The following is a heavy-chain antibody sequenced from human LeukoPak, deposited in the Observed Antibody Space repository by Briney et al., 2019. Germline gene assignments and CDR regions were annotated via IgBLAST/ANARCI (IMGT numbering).Heavy chain of an antibody. CDR2: IHDSGTT. V-gene: IGHV4-59*12. CDR3: ARELFLYYDFWSGYYGGDYYYYYMDV. D-gene: IGHD3-3*01. Sequence: PSETLSLTCTVSGGSMSNYYWSWIRQPPGRGLEWIGYIHDSGTTNYNPSLKSRLTISLDTPKNQFSLKLSSVTAADTAVYYCARELFLYYDFWSGYYGGDYYYYYMDVWGKGTTVTVSS. CDR1: GGSMSNYY. J-gene: IGHJ6*03.